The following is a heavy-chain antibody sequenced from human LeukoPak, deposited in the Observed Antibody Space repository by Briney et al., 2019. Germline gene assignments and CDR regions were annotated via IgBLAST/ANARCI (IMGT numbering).Heavy chain of an antibody. CDR1: GFPFSHQA. D-gene: IGHD2-21*02. CDR2: ISKGNT. V-gene: IGHV3-23*01. Sequence: PGGPLRLFCAAWGFPFSHQAMRGVRRPTGKGREWVSAISKGNTYYADSVRGRFTISRDDSKNMVYLQMNSLRDEDTALYYCVREAGYCASVCLKSNWFDPWGQGTLVTVSS. J-gene: IGHJ5*02. CDR3: VREAGYCASVCLKSNWFDP.